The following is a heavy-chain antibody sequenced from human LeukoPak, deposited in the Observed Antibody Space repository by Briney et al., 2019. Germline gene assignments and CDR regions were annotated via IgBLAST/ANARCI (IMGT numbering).Heavy chain of an antibody. CDR2: INPGSGYT. J-gene: IGHJ3*02. D-gene: IGHD3-10*01. V-gene: IGHV1-3*03. CDR3: ARGKTSGSGSGDTFDI. Sequence: GESLKISCKGSGYSFTSYWIGWVRQAPGQSLEWMGWINPGSGYTKTSQDLQGRVTIIRDTSANTAYMELSSLRSEDMGVYFCARGKTSGSGSGDTFDIWGQGTTVTVSS. CDR1: GYSFTSYW.